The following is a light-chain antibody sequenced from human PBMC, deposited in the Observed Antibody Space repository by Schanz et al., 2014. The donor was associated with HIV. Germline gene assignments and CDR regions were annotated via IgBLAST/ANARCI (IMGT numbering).Light chain of an antibody. V-gene: IGKV2-28*01. Sequence: IVLTQSPLSLPVTPGEPASISCRSNQSLLYSNGYDSLDWYVQKPGQPPQLLIYLSSSRASGVPERFSGSGSGTDFSLKISKVEAEDVGIYYCMQALLIPYTFGQGTRLEI. CDR2: LSS. CDR1: QSLLYSNGYDS. CDR3: MQALLIPYT. J-gene: IGKJ2*01.